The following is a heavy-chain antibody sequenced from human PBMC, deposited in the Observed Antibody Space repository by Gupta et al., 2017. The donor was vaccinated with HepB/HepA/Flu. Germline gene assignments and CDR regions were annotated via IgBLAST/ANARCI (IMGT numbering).Heavy chain of an antibody. Sequence: EVQLVESGGGLVQPGGSLRRSCTASTSHLSSSWRTWVRQAPGKGLQWVAPVNQNSRANQYVESMKGRFSISRDNAKNSLFLQMHSLSAEDTAIYYCVRHTGTYFDSWGQGTLAHRLL. D-gene: IGHD1-26*01. CDR3: VRHTGTYFDS. V-gene: IGHV3-7*01. CDR1: TSHLSSSW. J-gene: IGHJ4*02. CDR2: VNQNSRAN.